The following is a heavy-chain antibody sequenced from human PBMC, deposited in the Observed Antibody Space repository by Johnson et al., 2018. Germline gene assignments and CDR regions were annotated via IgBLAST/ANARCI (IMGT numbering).Heavy chain of an antibody. V-gene: IGHV3-74*01. CDR1: GFTFRTYW. Sequence: VQLQESGGGLVQSGGSLRLSCAASGFTFRTYWMHWVRHIPGKGLVWVSHINYDGSGTSYADSVKGRFTISRDNAKNRVYLQMKSLRAEETSLYYCGREPPGDGMDVWGQGTTVTVSS. D-gene: IGHD4-17*01. J-gene: IGHJ6*02. CDR2: INYDGSGT. CDR3: GREPPGDGMDV.